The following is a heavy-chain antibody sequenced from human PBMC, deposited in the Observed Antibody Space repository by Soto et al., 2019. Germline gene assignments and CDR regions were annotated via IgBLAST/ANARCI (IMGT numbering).Heavy chain of an antibody. V-gene: IGHV1-3*01. D-gene: IGHD3-9*01. CDR1: GYTFTSYG. Sequence: ASVKVSCRASGYTFTSYGIHWVRQAPGQRLEWMGWINAANGDTKYSESVKGRFTISRDSSTNTVYLQMNSLRNEDTAVYYCASDPLAVTGSFVDYWGQGTLVTVSS. CDR3: ASDPLAVTGSFVDY. J-gene: IGHJ4*02. CDR2: INAANGDT.